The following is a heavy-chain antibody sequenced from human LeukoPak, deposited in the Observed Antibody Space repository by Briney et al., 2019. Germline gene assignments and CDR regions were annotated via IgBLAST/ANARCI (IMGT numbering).Heavy chain of an antibody. CDR3: AGDILAGYYQFDY. CDR2: IYYSGNT. Sequence: SETLSLTCTVPGGSISSHYWSWFRQPPGKVLEWIGYIYYSGNTNYNPSLKGRVTISVDTSKNQFSLKLSSVTGADTAVYYCAGDILAGYYQFDYWGQGTRVTVSS. D-gene: IGHD3-9*01. J-gene: IGHJ4*02. CDR1: GGSISSHY. V-gene: IGHV4-59*11.